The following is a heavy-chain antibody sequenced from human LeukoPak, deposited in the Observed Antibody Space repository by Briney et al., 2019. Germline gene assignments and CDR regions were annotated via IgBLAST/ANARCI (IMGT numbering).Heavy chain of an antibody. D-gene: IGHD3-22*01. V-gene: IGHV1-24*01. CDR2: FDPEDGET. CDR1: GYTLTELS. Sequence: ASVKVSCKVSGYTLTELSMHWVRQAPGKGLEWMGGFDPEDGETIYAQKFQGRVTVTEDTSTDTAYMELSSLRSEDTAVYYCATTLVTSDYYYHWYFDLWGRGTLVTVSS. J-gene: IGHJ2*01. CDR3: ATTLVTSDYYYHWYFDL.